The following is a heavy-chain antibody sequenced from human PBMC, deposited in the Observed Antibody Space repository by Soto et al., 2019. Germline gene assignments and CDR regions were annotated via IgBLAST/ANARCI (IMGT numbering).Heavy chain of an antibody. CDR3: ARDLVKKNYYDSSGLSGNWFDP. V-gene: IGHV6-1*01. CDR1: GDSVSSNSAA. J-gene: IGHJ5*02. D-gene: IGHD3-22*01. Sequence: SQNLSLTCAISGDSVSSNSAAWNWIRQSPSRGLEWLGRTYYRSKWYNDYAVSVKSRITINPDTSKNQFSLQLNSVTPEDTAVYYCARDLVKKNYYDSSGLSGNWFDPWGQGTLVTVSS. CDR2: TYYRSKWYN.